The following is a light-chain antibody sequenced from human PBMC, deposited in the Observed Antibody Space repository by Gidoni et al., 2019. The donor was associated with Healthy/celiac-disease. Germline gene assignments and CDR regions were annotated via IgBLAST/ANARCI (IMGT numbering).Light chain of an antibody. J-gene: IGKJ4*01. CDR2: GSS. CDR1: QSVSSN. V-gene: IGKV3-15*01. Sequence: EIVMTQSSATLSVSPGERATLSCRASQSVSSNLAWYQQKPGQAPRILIYGSSTRATGIPARFSGSGSGTEFTLTISSLQSEDFAVYYCQQYNNWPSTFGGGTKVEIK. CDR3: QQYNNWPST.